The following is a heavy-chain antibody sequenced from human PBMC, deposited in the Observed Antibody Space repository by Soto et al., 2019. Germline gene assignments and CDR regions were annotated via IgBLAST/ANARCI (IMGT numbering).Heavy chain of an antibody. CDR2: IYYSGST. V-gene: IGHV4-39*01. CDR1: GGSISSSSYY. J-gene: IGHJ6*02. D-gene: IGHD3-3*01. Sequence: SETLSLTCTVSGGSISSSSYYWGWIRQPPGRGLEWIGSIYYSGSTYYNPSLKSRVTISVDTSKNQFSLKLSSVTAADTAVYYCARLGTYYDFWSGHYYYYYYGMDVWGQGTTVTVYS. CDR3: ARLGTYYDFWSGHYYYYYYGMDV.